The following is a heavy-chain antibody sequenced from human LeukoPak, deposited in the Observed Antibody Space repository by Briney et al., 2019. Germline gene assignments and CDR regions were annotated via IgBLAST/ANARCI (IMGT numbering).Heavy chain of an antibody. Sequence: ASVKVSCKASGYTFTDHYIYWVRQAPGQGLEWMGWINPNSGGTNYAQKFQDRVTMTRGTSISTAYMDLSRLRSDDAAVYYCAKAAAVVTPWDLDYWGQGTLVTVSS. CDR3: AKAAAVVTPWDLDY. D-gene: IGHD4-23*01. V-gene: IGHV1-2*02. CDR1: GYTFTDHY. CDR2: INPNSGGT. J-gene: IGHJ4*02.